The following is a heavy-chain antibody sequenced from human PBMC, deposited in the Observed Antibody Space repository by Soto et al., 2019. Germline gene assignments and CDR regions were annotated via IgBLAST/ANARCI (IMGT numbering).Heavy chain of an antibody. J-gene: IGHJ5*02. V-gene: IGHV4-59*01. D-gene: IGHD5-18*01. Sequence: QVQLQESGPGLVKPSETLSLTCTVSGGSISSYYWSWIRQPPGKGLEWIGYIYYSGSTNYNPSLKSRVTISVDTSKNQFSLKLSSVTAADTAVYYCARASVGGYSYGFDPWGQGTLVTVSS. CDR3: ARASVGGYSYGFDP. CDR1: GGSISSYY. CDR2: IYYSGST.